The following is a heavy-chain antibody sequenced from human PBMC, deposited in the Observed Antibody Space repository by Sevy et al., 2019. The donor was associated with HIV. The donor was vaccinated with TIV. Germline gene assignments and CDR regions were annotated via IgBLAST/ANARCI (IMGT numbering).Heavy chain of an antibody. CDR2: INPNTGGT. V-gene: IGHV1-2*02. Sequence: ASVKVSCKASGYTFTDYYMHWARQAPGQGLEWMGWINPNTGGTNYAQKFQGRVTLTRDTSITTAYMELSRLRSDDTAFYYCARDERTASGMRYFDNWGQGTLVTVSS. D-gene: IGHD6-13*01. J-gene: IGHJ4*02. CDR1: GYTFTDYY. CDR3: ARDERTASGMRYFDN.